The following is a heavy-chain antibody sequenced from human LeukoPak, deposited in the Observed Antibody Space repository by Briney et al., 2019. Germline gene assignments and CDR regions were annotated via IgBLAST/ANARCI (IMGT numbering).Heavy chain of an antibody. D-gene: IGHD3-16*01. CDR1: GFTFSLHE. V-gene: IGHV3-48*03. J-gene: IGHJ4*02. Sequence: GGSLRLSCTASGFTFSLHEMTWVRQAPGKGLEWISYIGAGDNISYYVDSVKGRFTISRDNATNSLYLLMNSLRAKDTAVYYGARMVYDSVWGSPVTPLDFWGQGTLVTVSS. CDR3: ARMVYDSVWGSPVTPLDF. CDR2: IGAGDNIS.